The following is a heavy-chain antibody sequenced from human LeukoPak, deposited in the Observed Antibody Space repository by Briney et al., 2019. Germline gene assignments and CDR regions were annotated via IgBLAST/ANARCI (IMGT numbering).Heavy chain of an antibody. V-gene: IGHV4-39*01. CDR1: GGSISSSSYY. CDR2: IYYSGST. CDR3: ATSGGSGWYLGY. D-gene: IGHD6-19*01. J-gene: IGHJ4*02. Sequence: KPSETLSLTCTVSGGSISSSSYYWGWIRQPPGKGLEWIGSIYYSGSTYYNPSLKSRVTISVDTSKNRFSLKLSSVTAADTAVYYCATSGGSGWYLGYWGQGALVTVSS.